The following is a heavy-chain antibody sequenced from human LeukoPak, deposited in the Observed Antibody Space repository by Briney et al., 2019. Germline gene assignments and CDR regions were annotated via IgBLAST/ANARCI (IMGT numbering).Heavy chain of an antibody. CDR3: ARDRGSGYDFDY. D-gene: IGHD5-12*01. CDR2: INPNSGGT. J-gene: IGHJ4*02. Sequence: ASVKVSCKASGYTFTGYYIHWVRQAPGQELECMGRINPNSGGTNYAQKFQGGVTMTRDTSISTAYMELSRLRSDDTAIYYCARDRGSGYDFDYWGPGTLVTVSS. V-gene: IGHV1-2*06. CDR1: GYTFTGYY.